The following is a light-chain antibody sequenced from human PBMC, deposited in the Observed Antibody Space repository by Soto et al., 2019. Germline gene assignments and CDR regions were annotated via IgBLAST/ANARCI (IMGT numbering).Light chain of an antibody. V-gene: IGKV3-15*01. J-gene: IGKJ1*01. Sequence: EIVMTQSPATLSVSPGERATLSCRASQSLSSNLAWYQQKPGQAPRLLIYGASTRATGIPDRFSGSGSGTEFTLTISSLQPDDFATYYCQHYSFYSRTFGQGTKVEVK. CDR1: QSLSSN. CDR3: QHYSFYSRT. CDR2: GAS.